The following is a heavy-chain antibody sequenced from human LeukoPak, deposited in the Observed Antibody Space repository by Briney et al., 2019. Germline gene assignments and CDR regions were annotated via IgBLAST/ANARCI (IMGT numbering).Heavy chain of an antibody. CDR3: ARVGGDSSGYSTWFDP. CDR2: IIPILGIA. CDR1: GGTFSSYA. D-gene: IGHD3-22*01. Sequence: ASVKVSCKASGGTFSSYAISWVRQAPGQGLEWMGRIIPILGIANYAQKFQGRVTITADKSTSTAYMEQSSLRSEDTAVYYCARVGGDSSGYSTWFDPWGQGTLVTVSS. J-gene: IGHJ5*02. V-gene: IGHV1-69*04.